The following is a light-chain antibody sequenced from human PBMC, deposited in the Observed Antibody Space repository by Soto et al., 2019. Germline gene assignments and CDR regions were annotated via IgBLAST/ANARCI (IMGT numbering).Light chain of an antibody. CDR1: QSISSY. V-gene: IGKV1-39*01. CDR3: QQSYSTREIT. CDR2: AAS. J-gene: IGKJ3*01. Sequence: DIQMTQSPSFLSASVGDRVTITCRASQSISSYLNWYQQKPGKAPKLLIYAASSLQSGVPSRFSGSGSGTDFTLTISSLQPEDFATYYCQQSYSTREITFGPGTKVDIK.